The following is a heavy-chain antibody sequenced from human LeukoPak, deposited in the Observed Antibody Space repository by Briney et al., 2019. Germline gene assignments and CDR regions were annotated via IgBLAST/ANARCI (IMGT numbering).Heavy chain of an antibody. Sequence: SETLSLTCTVSGGSISSYYWSWIRQPPGKGLEWVGEINHYGSTNYNPSLKSRITISVDTSKNQFSLKLSSVTAADTAVYYCARLPDYYSRHGAPGWGQGTLVTVSS. V-gene: IGHV4-34*01. CDR2: INHYGST. D-gene: IGHD3-10*01. J-gene: IGHJ4*02. CDR3: ARLPDYYSRHGAPG. CDR1: GGSISSYY.